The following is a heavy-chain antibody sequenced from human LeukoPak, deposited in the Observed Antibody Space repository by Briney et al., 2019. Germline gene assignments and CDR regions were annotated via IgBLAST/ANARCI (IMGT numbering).Heavy chain of an antibody. V-gene: IGHV3-11*06. CDR2: ITSSRSNT. Sequence: GGSLRLSCAASGFTFSEYYMSWIRQAPGKGLEWVSYITSSRSNTKYADSVKGRFTISRDNAKNSLYLQMNSLTAEDTAVYYCARRHFDAFYIWGQGTVVTVS. J-gene: IGHJ3*02. CDR1: GFTFSEYY. CDR3: ARRHFDAFYI.